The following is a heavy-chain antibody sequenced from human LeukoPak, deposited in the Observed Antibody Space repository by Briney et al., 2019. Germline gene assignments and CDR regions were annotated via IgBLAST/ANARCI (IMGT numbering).Heavy chain of an antibody. D-gene: IGHD3-22*01. J-gene: IGHJ3*02. Sequence: PGGSLRLSCAASGFTFSSNDIHWVRQAPGKELEWVVVISYDGGNKYYADSVKGRFAISRDNSKNTLYLQMNSLRAEDTAVYYCAKGTHYYDSSGYWGAFDIWGQGTMVTVSS. V-gene: IGHV3-30*18. CDR1: GFTFSSND. CDR3: AKGTHYYDSSGYWGAFDI. CDR2: ISYDGGNK.